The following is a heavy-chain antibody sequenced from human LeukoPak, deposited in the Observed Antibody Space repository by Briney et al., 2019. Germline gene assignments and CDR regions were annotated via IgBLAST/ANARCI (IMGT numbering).Heavy chain of an antibody. J-gene: IGHJ6*02. CDR1: GGSISTYY. V-gene: IGHV4-4*07. CDR3: ARESYRWYVHNYYYYGMDV. D-gene: IGHD6-13*01. CDR2: IYTSGST. Sequence: PSETLSLTCTVSGGSISTYYWSWIRQPAGKGPEWIGRIYTSGSTNYNPPLKSRVTMSVDTSKNQFSLKLSSVTAADTAVYYCARESYRWYVHNYYYYGMDVWGQGTTVTVSS.